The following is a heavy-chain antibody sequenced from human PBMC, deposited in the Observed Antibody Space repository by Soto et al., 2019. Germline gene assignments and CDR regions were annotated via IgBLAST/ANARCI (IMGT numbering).Heavy chain of an antibody. J-gene: IGHJ6*02. CDR3: AKDRDGAAAGPTKFYGMDV. CDR1: GFTFSSYA. Sequence: EVQLLESGGGLVQPGGSLRLSCAASGFTFSSYAMSWVRQAPGTGLEWDSVISGSGDSTYYADSVRGRFTISRDNSKNTLYLQMNSLRAEDTAVYYCAKDRDGAAAGPTKFYGMDVWGQGTTVTVSS. CDR2: ISGSGDST. D-gene: IGHD6-13*01. V-gene: IGHV3-23*01.